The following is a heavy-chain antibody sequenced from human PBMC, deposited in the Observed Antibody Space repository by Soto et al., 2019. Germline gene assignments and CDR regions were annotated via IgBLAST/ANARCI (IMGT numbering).Heavy chain of an antibody. CDR1: GFTFSSYA. Sequence: GGSLRLASSASGFTFSSYAMHWVRQAPGKGLEWVSRINSNGGSTYYADSVKGRFTISRDNAKNTLHLQMNSLRAEDTAVYYCARATGYIPTFDYWGQGTLVTVSS. J-gene: IGHJ4*02. D-gene: IGHD5-12*01. CDR2: INSNGGST. CDR3: ARATGYIPTFDY. V-gene: IGHV3-74*01.